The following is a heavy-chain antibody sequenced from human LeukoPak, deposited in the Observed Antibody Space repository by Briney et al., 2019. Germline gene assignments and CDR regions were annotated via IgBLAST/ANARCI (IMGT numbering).Heavy chain of an antibody. CDR3: ARVPARRVVTTPTYFDF. J-gene: IGHJ4*02. V-gene: IGHV4-34*01. Sequence: SETLSLTCAVYGGSFSGYYWSWIRQPPGKGLEWIGEINHSGSTNYNPSLRSRVTISVDTSKNQFSLKLSSVTAADTAVYYCARVPARRVVTTPTYFDFWGQGTLVTVSS. CDR1: GGSFSGYY. D-gene: IGHD2-21*02. CDR2: INHSGST.